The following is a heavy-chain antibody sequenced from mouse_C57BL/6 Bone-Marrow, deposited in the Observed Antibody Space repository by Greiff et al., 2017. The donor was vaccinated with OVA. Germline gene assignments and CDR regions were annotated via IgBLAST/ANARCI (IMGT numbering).Heavy chain of an antibody. Sequence: EVQLQQSGAELVRPGASVKLSCTASGFNIKDDYMHWVKQRPEQGLEWIGWIDPENGDTEYASKFQGKATITADTSSNTAYLQLSSLTSEDTAVYYCTSYGNYLCAYWGQGTLVTVSA. V-gene: IGHV14-4*01. CDR3: TSYGNYLCAY. CDR2: IDPENGDT. CDR1: GFNIKDDY. D-gene: IGHD2-1*01. J-gene: IGHJ3*01.